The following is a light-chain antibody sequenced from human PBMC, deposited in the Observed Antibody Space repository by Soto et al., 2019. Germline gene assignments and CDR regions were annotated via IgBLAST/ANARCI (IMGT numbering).Light chain of an antibody. CDR2: ATS. Sequence: AIQMTQSPSSLSASVGDTVTITCRASQGIRNDLGWYQQKPGKAPNLLIYATSSLQSGIPSRFSVSGSGTDFTLTISSLQPEDFATYYCLQDYDYPLTFGGGTTVEVK. CDR3: LQDYDYPLT. J-gene: IGKJ4*01. CDR1: QGIRND. V-gene: IGKV1-6*01.